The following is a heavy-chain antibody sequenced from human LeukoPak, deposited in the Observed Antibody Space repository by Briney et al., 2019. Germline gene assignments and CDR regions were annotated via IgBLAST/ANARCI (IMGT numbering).Heavy chain of an antibody. CDR2: IYSGGTT. CDR1: GFTVSSNY. Sequence: GGSLRLSCAAPGFTVSSNYMSWVRQAPGKGLEWVSVIYSGGTTYYADSVKGRFTISRDNSKNTLYLQMNSLRAEDTAVYYCAKGADVDTAMFQYYYYYMDVWGKGTTVTVSS. V-gene: IGHV3-53*01. CDR3: AKGADVDTAMFQYYYYYMDV. J-gene: IGHJ6*03. D-gene: IGHD5-18*01.